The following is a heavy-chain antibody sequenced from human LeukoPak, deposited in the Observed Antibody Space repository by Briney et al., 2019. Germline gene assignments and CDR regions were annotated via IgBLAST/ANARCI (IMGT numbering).Heavy chain of an antibody. V-gene: IGHV3-23*01. Sequence: GGSLRPSCAASGFTFSSYAMSWVRQAPGKGLEWVSGISGSGGSIYYADSVKGRFTISRDNSKNTLYLQMNSLRAEDTAVYYCAKHSGYGSGSYLDYWGQGTMVTVSS. CDR3: AKHSGYGSGSYLDY. CDR1: GFTFSSYA. CDR2: ISGSGGSI. D-gene: IGHD3-10*01. J-gene: IGHJ4*02.